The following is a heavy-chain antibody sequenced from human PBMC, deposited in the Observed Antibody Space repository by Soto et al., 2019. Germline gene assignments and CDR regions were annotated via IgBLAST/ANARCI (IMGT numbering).Heavy chain of an antibody. Sequence: GESLKISCKGSGYTFTPYWIGWVRLMSGKGLEWMGTIYPGDSDTRYSPSFQGQVTISADKSITTTYLRWTSLKASDTAIYYCAASIFYYGMDVWGQGTTVTVSS. J-gene: IGHJ6*02. CDR1: GYTFTPYW. CDR3: AASIFYYGMDV. CDR2: IYPGDSDT. V-gene: IGHV5-51*01.